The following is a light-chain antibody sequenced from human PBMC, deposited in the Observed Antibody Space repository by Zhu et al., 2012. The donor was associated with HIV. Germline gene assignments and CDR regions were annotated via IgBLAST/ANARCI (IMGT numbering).Light chain of an antibody. J-gene: IGKJ1*01. CDR2: GAS. CDR3: QQYDTSPWT. V-gene: IGKV3-20*01. CDR1: QSVAGSY. Sequence: EIVLTQSSGTLSLSPGERATLSCRASQSVAGSYLAWYQQKPGQAPRLLIYGASSRATGIPDRFSGSGSGTDFTLTISRLEPEDFAVYYCQQYDTSPWTFGQGTKVEIK.